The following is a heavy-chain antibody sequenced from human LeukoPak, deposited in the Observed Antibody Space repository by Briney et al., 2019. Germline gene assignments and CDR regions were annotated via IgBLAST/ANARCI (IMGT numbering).Heavy chain of an antibody. J-gene: IGHJ4*02. Sequence: GGSLRLSCAASGFTFSSSGMHWVRQAPGKGLEWVAVISYDGSNKYYADSVKGRFTISRDNSKNTLYLQMNSLRAGDTAVYYCAKDSYDRSGYYYYYFAYWGQGTQVTASS. CDR2: ISYDGSNK. CDR1: GFTFSSSG. V-gene: IGHV3-30*18. CDR3: AKDSYDRSGYYYYYFAY. D-gene: IGHD3-22*01.